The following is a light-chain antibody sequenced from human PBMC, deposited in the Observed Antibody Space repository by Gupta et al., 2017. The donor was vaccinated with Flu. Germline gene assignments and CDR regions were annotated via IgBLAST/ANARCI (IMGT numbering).Light chain of an antibody. CDR1: QSVSIS. Sequence: EIVLTQSPATLSLSPGERATLSCRASQSVSISLAGYLQRPGQAPRLLISDASNRASAIPARFSGSGSGTDCTLTIRNLEPEDSAVDYGQQRGSWTCTCGQGNKLEIK. J-gene: IGKJ2*02. CDR2: DAS. CDR3: QQRGSWTCT. V-gene: IGKV3-11*01.